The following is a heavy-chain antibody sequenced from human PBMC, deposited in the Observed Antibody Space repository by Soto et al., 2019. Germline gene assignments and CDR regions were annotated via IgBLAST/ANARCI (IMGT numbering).Heavy chain of an antibody. V-gene: IGHV4-39*01. CDR2: IYYSGST. J-gene: IGHJ4*02. CDR1: GGSISSSSYY. Sequence: QLQLQESGPGLVKPLETLSLTCTVSGGSISSSSYYWGWIRQPPGKGLEWIGSIYYSGSTYYNPSLKSRVTISVDTSKNQFSLKLSSVTAADTAVYYCARRGSGSYSDYWGQGTLVTVSS. CDR3: ARRGSGSYSDY. D-gene: IGHD3-10*01.